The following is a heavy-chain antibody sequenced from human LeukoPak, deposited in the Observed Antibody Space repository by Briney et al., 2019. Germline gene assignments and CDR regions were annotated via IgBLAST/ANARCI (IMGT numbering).Heavy chain of an antibody. Sequence: SETLSLTCTVSGGSISSYYWSWIRQPAGKGLEWIGRIYTSGSTNYNPSLKSRVTMSVDTSKNQFSLKLSSVTAADTAVYYCARDQLLWFGELPGVWFDPWGQGTLVTVSS. CDR3: ARDQLLWFGELPGVWFDP. V-gene: IGHV4-4*07. CDR2: IYTSGST. CDR1: GGSISSYY. D-gene: IGHD3-10*01. J-gene: IGHJ5*02.